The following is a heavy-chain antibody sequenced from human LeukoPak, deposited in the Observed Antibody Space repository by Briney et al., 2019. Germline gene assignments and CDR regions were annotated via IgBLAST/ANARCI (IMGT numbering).Heavy chain of an antibody. CDR3: ARRPNYPDGSGYYYPFDY. V-gene: IGHV5-51*01. CDR1: GYSFTTFL. J-gene: IGHJ4*02. Sequence: GEPLKISCKGSGYSFTTFLIGWVRQMPGKGLEWMGIIYPLDSNIIYSPSFQGQVTISADRSISTAYLQWSSLKASDTAMYYCARRPNYPDGSGYYYPFDYWGQGSLITVSS. CDR2: IYPLDSNI. D-gene: IGHD3-22*01.